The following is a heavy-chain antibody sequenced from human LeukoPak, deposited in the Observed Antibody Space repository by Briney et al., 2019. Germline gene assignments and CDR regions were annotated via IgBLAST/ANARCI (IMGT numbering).Heavy chain of an antibody. CDR3: ASSGYYQGFDY. V-gene: IGHV4-59*01. CDR1: GGSISSYY. Sequence: SETLSFTCTVSGGSISSYYWSWIRQPPGKGLEWIGYIYYSGSTNYNPSLKSRVTISVDTSKNQFSLKLSSVTAADTAVYYCASSGYYQGFDYWGQGTLVTVSS. CDR2: IYYSGST. J-gene: IGHJ4*02. D-gene: IGHD3-22*01.